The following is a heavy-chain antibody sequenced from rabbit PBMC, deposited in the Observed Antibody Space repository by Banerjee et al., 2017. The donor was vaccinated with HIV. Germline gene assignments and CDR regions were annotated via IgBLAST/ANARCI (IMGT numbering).Heavy chain of an antibody. V-gene: IGHV1S40*01. CDR1: GFSFSDGYY. D-gene: IGHD2-1*01. CDR3: ARSGDTGDYGDGSRLGL. CDR2: IYAGSSGST. Sequence: QSLEESGGGLVQPEGSLTLTCTASGFSFSDGYYICWVRQAPGKGLEWIACIYAGSSGSTYYASWAKGRFTISKTSSTTVTLQMTTLTVADTATYFCARSGDTGDYGDGSRLGLWGPGTLVTVS. J-gene: IGHJ6*01.